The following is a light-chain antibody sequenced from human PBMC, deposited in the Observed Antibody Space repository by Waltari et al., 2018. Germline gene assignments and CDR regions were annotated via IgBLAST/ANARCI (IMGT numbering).Light chain of an antibody. CDR3: SSYRDTLLYVV. Sequence: QSALTQPESGSGSPGQSFTISCTGTSSDVGGYNYCSWYQQYPGKAPKLMIYAVSERPSGVSDRYACSKSGNTASLTISGLVAEDEADYYCSSYRDTLLYVVFGGGTKLTV. J-gene: IGLJ2*01. V-gene: IGLV2-14*01. CDR1: SSDVGGYNY. CDR2: AVS.